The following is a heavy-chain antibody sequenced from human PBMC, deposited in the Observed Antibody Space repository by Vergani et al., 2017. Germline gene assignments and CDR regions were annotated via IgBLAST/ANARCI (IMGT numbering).Heavy chain of an antibody. D-gene: IGHD4-23*01. V-gene: IGHV1-8*03. CDR1: GYTFTGYY. Sequence: QVQLVQSGAEVKKPGASVKLSCKASGYTFTGYYIHWVRQAPGRGLEWMGWMNPNSGNTGYAQKFQGRVTITRNTSISTAYMELSSLRSEDTAVYYCALGVYGGQFDYWGQGTLVTVSS. CDR2: MNPNSGNT. J-gene: IGHJ4*02. CDR3: ALGVYGGQFDY.